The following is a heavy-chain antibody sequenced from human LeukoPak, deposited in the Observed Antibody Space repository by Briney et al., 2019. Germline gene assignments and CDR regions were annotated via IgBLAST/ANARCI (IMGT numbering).Heavy chain of an antibody. V-gene: IGHV1-69*13. J-gene: IGHJ3*02. CDR3: ARGGDDSSLMGAFDI. Sequence: SVKVSCKASGGTFSSYAISWVRQAPGQGLEWMGGIIPIFGTANYAQKFQGRVTITADESTSTAYMELSSLRSEDTAVYYCARGGDDSSLMGAFDISGQGTMVTVSS. CDR1: GGTFSSYA. CDR2: IIPIFGTA. D-gene: IGHD3-22*01.